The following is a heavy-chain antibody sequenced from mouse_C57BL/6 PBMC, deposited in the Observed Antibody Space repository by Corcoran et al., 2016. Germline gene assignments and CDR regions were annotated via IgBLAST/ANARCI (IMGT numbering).Heavy chain of an antibody. D-gene: IGHD2-3*01. CDR3: ASSLDGYYGFAY. CDR2: INTYSGVP. V-gene: IGHV9-3*01. Sequence: QIQLVQSGPELKKPGETVKISCKASGYTFTTYGMSWVKQAPGKGLKWMGWINTYSGVPTYADDFKGRFAFSLETSASTAYLQINNLKNEDTATYFCASSLDGYYGFAYWGQGTLVTVSA. J-gene: IGHJ3*01. CDR1: GYTFTTYG.